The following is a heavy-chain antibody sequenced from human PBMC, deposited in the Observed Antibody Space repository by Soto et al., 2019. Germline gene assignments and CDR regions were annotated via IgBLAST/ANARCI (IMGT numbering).Heavy chain of an antibody. D-gene: IGHD5-12*01. J-gene: IGHJ4*02. Sequence: QVQLQQWGAGLLKPSETLSLNCAVTGGSLSGYYWSWIRQPPGKGLEWIGEVQDGGHINYSPSLRGRVTTASDTSNNQFSLRLNSVTAADTGVFYCARGQEGVVATHWDQGSLVTVSS. CDR2: VQDGGHI. CDR1: GGSLSGYY. V-gene: IGHV4-34*01. CDR3: ARGQEGVVATH.